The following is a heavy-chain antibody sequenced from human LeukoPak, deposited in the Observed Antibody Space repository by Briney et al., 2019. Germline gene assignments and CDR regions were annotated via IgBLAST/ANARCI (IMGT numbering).Heavy chain of an antibody. CDR1: GGSISSYY. V-gene: IGHV4-59*06. Sequence: SETLSLTCTVSGGSISSYYWSWIRQHPGKGLGWIGYIYYSGSTYYNPSLKSRVTISVDTSKNQFSLKLSSVTAADTAVYYCARVVVVPLAAFDIWGQGTMVTVSS. CDR3: ARVVVVPLAAFDI. J-gene: IGHJ3*02. D-gene: IGHD2-2*01. CDR2: IYYSGST.